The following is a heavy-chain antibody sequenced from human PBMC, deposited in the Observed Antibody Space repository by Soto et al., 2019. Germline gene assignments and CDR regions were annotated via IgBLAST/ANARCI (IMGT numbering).Heavy chain of an antibody. Sequence: PGGSLRLSCAASGFTFSDHYMDWVRQAPGKGLEWVGRTRNKANSYTTEYAASVKGRFTISRDDANNSLYLQMSSLRAEDTAVYYCARLNLHSSGPNFDYWGQGTLVTVSS. J-gene: IGHJ4*02. D-gene: IGHD6-19*01. CDR1: GFTFSDHY. V-gene: IGHV3-72*01. CDR3: ARLNLHSSGPNFDY. CDR2: TRNKANSYTT.